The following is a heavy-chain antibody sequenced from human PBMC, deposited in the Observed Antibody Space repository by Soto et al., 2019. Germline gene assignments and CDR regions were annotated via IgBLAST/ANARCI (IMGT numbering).Heavy chain of an antibody. D-gene: IGHD3-9*01. CDR3: ARIFHDILTGYPAY. CDR1: GGTFSGYY. J-gene: IGHJ4*02. CDR2: INHSGST. Sequence: SETLSLTCAVYGGTFSGYYWSWIRQPPGKGLEWIGEINHSGSTNYNPSLKSRVTISVDTSKNQFSLKLSSVTAADTAVYYCARIFHDILTGYPAYWGQGTLVTVSS. V-gene: IGHV4-34*01.